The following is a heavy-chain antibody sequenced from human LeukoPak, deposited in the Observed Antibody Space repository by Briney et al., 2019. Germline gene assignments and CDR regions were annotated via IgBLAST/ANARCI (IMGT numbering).Heavy chain of an antibody. V-gene: IGHV3-53*01. CDR3: ARIPSHLAFDI. CDR2: IYNDGST. Sequence: PGGSLRLSCAPSGFTVGYHYMSWVRQAPGKGLDWVSVIYNDGSTYYADSVKGRFTISRDNSRNFLYLQMNSLRAEDTAIYYCARIPSHLAFDIWGQGTMVTVSS. D-gene: IGHD2-21*01. CDR1: GFTVGYHY. J-gene: IGHJ3*02.